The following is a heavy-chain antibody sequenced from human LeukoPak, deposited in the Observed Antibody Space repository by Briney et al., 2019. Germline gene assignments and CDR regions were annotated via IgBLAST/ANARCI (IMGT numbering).Heavy chain of an antibody. Sequence: SETLSLTCTVSGGSISSSSYYWGWIRQPPGKGLEWIGSIYYSGSTYYNPSLKSRVTISVDTSKNQFSLKLSSVTAADTAVYYRARLYTSVTIFGVVGDYGMDVWGQGTTVTVSS. V-gene: IGHV4-39*01. CDR2: IYYSGST. CDR1: GGSISSSSYY. D-gene: IGHD3-3*01. CDR3: ARLYTSVTIFGVVGDYGMDV. J-gene: IGHJ6*02.